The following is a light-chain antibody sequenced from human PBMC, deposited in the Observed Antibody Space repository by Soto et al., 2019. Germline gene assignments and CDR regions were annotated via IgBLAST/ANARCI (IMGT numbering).Light chain of an antibody. J-gene: IGKJ4*01. CDR3: QQYYSSPLT. CDR2: WAS. V-gene: IGKV4-1*01. CDR1: QSVSYSSDKRNC. Sequence: DIVMTQSPDSLAVSLGERATINCKSSQSVSYSSDKRNCLAWYQQKPGQPPKLLISWASTRESGVPDRFSGSGSGTDFTLTISSLQAADVAVYYCQQYYSSPLTFGGGTKVEIK.